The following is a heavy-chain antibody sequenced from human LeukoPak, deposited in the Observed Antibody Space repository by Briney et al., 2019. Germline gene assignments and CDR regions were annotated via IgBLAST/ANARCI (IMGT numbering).Heavy chain of an antibody. J-gene: IGHJ6*01. D-gene: IGHD3-10*02. CDR3: ARDPADVYVIDV. CDR1: GFTLSSSV. CDR2: ISSRSSYI. Sequence: PGGSLRLSCKASGFTLSSSVMGWVRQAPGKGLEWVSSISSRSSYIYYVDSVKGRFTISRDNAKNSLYLQMNSLRAEDAAVYYFARDPADVYVIDVGGEGTTVTVSS. V-gene: IGHV3-21*01.